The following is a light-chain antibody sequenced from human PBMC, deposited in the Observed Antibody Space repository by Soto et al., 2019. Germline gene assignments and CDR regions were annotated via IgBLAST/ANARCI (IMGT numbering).Light chain of an antibody. CDR1: QSVSFY. Sequence: DIQMTQSPSSLSASVGDRVTITCRASQSVSFYLNWYQHKPGKAPKLLIYAASTLHGGVPSRFSASGSGTDFTLVISSLQPEDFATYYCQQSYTTPRTFGQGTKVDIK. CDR3: QQSYTTPRT. V-gene: IGKV1-39*01. J-gene: IGKJ1*01. CDR2: AAS.